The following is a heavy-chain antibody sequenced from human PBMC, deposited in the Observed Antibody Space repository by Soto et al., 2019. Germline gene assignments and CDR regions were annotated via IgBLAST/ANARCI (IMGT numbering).Heavy chain of an antibody. CDR2: IIPIFGTA. J-gene: IGHJ3*02. CDR3: ARDWTTVVNLDDFDI. Sequence: QVQLVQSGAEVKKPGSSVKVSCKASGGTFSSYAISWVRQAPGQGLEWMGVIIPIFGTANYAQKFQGRVTITADKSTSTAYMERSSLRSEDTAVYYWARDWTTVVNLDDFDIWGQGTMVTVSS. CDR1: GGTFSSYA. D-gene: IGHD4-17*01. V-gene: IGHV1-69*06.